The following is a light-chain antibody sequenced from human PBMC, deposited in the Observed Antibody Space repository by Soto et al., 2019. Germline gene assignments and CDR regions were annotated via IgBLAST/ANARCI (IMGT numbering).Light chain of an antibody. CDR3: QTWGTGIHYV. J-gene: IGLJ1*01. V-gene: IGLV4-69*01. CDR2: LNSDGSH. Sequence: QPVLTQSPSASASLGASVKLTCTLSSGHSSYAIAWHQQQPEKGPRYLMKLNSDGSHSKGDGIPDRFSGSSSGAERYLTISSIQSEDEADYYCQTWGTGIHYVFGTGPKLTVL. CDR1: SGHSSYA.